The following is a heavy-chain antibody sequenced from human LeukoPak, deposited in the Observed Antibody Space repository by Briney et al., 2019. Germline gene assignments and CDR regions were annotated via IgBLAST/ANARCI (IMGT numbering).Heavy chain of an antibody. CDR1: GFTFNNYA. CDR3: AKSLFTSATGTGRAFHI. J-gene: IGHJ3*02. Sequence: GGSLRLSCAASGFTFNNYAMSWVRQAPGKGLEWVSGTSGSGDSTYYADSVKGRLTISRDNSKDTLYLQMNSLRAEDTAVYYCAKSLFTSATGTGRAFHIWGQGTMVTVSS. V-gene: IGHV3-23*01. D-gene: IGHD1-1*01. CDR2: TSGSGDST.